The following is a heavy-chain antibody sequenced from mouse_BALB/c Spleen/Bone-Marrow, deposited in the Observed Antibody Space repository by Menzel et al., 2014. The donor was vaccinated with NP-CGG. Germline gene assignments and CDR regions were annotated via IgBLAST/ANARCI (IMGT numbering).Heavy chain of an antibody. V-gene: IGHV1-54*01. J-gene: IGHJ3*01. Sequence: QVQLQQSGAELVRPGTSVKVSCKASGYAFTNYLIEWIKQRPGQGLEWIGVINPGSGGTNYNEKFKGEATLTADKSSSTAYMQFSSLTSDDSAVYFCARNANWLFTYWGQGTLVTVSA. CDR1: GYAFTNYL. CDR3: ARNANWLFTY. CDR2: INPGSGGT. D-gene: IGHD4-1*01.